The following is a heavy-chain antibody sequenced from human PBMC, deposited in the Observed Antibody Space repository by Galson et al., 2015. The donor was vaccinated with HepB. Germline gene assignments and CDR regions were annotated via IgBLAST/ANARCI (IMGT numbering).Heavy chain of an antibody. CDR1: GFTFSSYW. Sequence: SLRLSCAASGFTFSSYWMSWVRQAPGKGLEWVANIKQDGSEKYYVDSVKGRFTISRDNAKNSLYLQMNSLRAEDTAVYYCARDSEIHTYYYYGMDVWGQGTTVTVSS. J-gene: IGHJ6*02. D-gene: IGHD5-18*01. V-gene: IGHV3-7*03. CDR3: ARDSEIHTYYYYGMDV. CDR2: IKQDGSEK.